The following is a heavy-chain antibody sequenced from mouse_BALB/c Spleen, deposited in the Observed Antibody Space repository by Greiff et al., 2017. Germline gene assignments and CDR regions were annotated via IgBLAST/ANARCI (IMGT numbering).Heavy chain of an antibody. CDR2: ISSGGSYT. CDR1: GFTFSSYG. Sequence: EVMLVESGGDLVKPGGSLKLSCAASGFTFSSYGMSWVRQTPDKRLEWVATISSGGSYTYYPDSVKGRFTISRDNAKNTLYLQMSSLKSEDTAMYYCASLYGNYWYFDVWGAGTTVTVSS. V-gene: IGHV5-6*02. CDR3: ASLYGNYWYFDV. J-gene: IGHJ1*01. D-gene: IGHD2-1*01.